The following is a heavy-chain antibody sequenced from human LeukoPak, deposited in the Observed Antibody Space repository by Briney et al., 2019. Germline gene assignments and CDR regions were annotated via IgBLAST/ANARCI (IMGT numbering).Heavy chain of an antibody. CDR2: ISSSSSYT. Sequence: GGSLRLSCAASGFTFSDYYMSWIRQAPGKGLEWVSYISSSSSYTNYADSVKGRFTISRDSSKNTLYLQMNSLRAEDTAVYYCAKLWENDYGDFWGQGTLVTVSS. CDR3: AKLWENDYGDF. D-gene: IGHD3-16*01. J-gene: IGHJ4*02. CDR1: GFTFSDYY. V-gene: IGHV3-11*03.